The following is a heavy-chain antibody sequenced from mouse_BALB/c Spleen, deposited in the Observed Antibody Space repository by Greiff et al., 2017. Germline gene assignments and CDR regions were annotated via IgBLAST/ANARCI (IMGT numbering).Heavy chain of an antibody. CDR2: IDPENGNT. CDR3: AREEDYGSSSFAY. Sequence: EVQLQQSGAELVRPGALVKLSCKASGFNIKDYYMHWVKQRPEQGLEWIGWIDPENGNTIYDPKFQGKASITADTSSNTAYLQLSSLTSEDTAVYYCAREEDYGSSSFAYWGQGTLVTVSA. J-gene: IGHJ3*01. V-gene: IGHV14-1*02. D-gene: IGHD1-1*01. CDR1: GFNIKDYY.